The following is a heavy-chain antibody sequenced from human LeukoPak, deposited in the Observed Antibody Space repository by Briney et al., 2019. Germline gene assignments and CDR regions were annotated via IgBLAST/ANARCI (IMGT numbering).Heavy chain of an antibody. V-gene: IGHV1-18*01. CDR3: ARELDGSGSYSFDY. CDR1: GYTFTSYG. J-gene: IGHJ4*02. Sequence: ASVKVSCKASGYTFTSYGISWVRQAPGQGLEWMGWISAYNGNTNYAQKLQGRVTMTTDTSTSTAYMELRSLRSDDTAVYYCARELDGSGSYSFDYWGQGTLVTVSS. D-gene: IGHD3-10*01. CDR2: ISAYNGNT.